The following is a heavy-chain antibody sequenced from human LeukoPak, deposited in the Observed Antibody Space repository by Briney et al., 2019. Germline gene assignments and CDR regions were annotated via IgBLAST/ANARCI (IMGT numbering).Heavy chain of an antibody. CDR3: ARDYYDSSGYSPHDAFDI. J-gene: IGHJ3*02. CDR2: ISYDGSNK. CDR1: GFTFSSYA. Sequence: GGSLRLSCAASGFTFSSYAMHWVRQAPGKGLEWVAVISYDGSNKYYADSVKGRFTISRDNSKNTLYLQMNSLRAEDTAVYYCARDYYDSSGYSPHDAFDIWGQGTMVTVSS. V-gene: IGHV3-30-3*01. D-gene: IGHD3-22*01.